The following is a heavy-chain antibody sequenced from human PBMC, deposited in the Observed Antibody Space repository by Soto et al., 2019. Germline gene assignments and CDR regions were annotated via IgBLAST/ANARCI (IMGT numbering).Heavy chain of an antibody. CDR1: GVTLSYYG. CDR2: INPSGGST. J-gene: IGHJ4*02. D-gene: IGHD6-13*01. Sequence: PGGSLRLSCVASGVTLSYYGVHWVRQAPGQGLEWMGIINPSGGSTSYAQKFQGRVTMTRDTSTSTVYMELSSLRSEDTAVYYCARHLAAAGLDFDYWGQGTLVTVSS. CDR3: ARHLAAAGLDFDY. V-gene: IGHV1-46*01.